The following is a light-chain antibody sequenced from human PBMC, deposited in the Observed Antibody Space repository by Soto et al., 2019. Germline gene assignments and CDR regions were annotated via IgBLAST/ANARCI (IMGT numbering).Light chain of an antibody. CDR2: GAS. CDR1: QSAGTN. Sequence: EIVMTQSPATLTVSPGERATLSCRASQSAGTNLAWYQQKPGQAPRLLISGASARASGIPARFSGSGPGTEFTLTISSLQSEDFAVYYCQQYNNWPLTFGGGTKVDIK. J-gene: IGKJ4*01. CDR3: QQYNNWPLT. V-gene: IGKV3-15*01.